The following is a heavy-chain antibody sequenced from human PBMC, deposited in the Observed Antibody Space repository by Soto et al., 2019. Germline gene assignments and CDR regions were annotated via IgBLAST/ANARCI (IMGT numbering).Heavy chain of an antibody. D-gene: IGHD6-13*01. CDR2: IYPGVSDT. J-gene: IGHJ4*02. CDR3: SSHGSSPAGAGTGGQ. Sequence: PWESLKISCEASGYAFTSYWIGWVRQMPGKGLEWMGIIYPGVSDTRYNPSFEGQVTISADKSISTAYLQWSSLKASDTAVYYCSSHGSSPAGAGTGGQWVQGTLVTVSA. CDR1: GYAFTSYW. V-gene: IGHV5-51*01.